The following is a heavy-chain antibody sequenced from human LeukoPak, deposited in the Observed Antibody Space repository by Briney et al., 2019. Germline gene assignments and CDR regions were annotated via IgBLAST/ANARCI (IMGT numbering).Heavy chain of an antibody. CDR2: IYYSGST. CDR1: GGSISSSSYY. CDR3: ARHVVGTPLFDP. V-gene: IGHV4-39*01. J-gene: IGHJ5*02. Sequence: SETLSLTCTVSGGSISSSSYYWGWIRQPPGKGLEWIGSIYYSGSTYYNPSLKSRVTISVDTSKNQFSLKLSSVTAADTAVYYCARHVVGTPLFDPWGQGTLVTVSS.